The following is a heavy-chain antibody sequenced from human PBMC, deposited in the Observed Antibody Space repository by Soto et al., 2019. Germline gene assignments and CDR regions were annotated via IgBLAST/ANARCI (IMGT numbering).Heavy chain of an antibody. D-gene: IGHD3-22*01. CDR2: IIPILGIA. V-gene: IGHV1-69*02. CDR1: GSTFSSYT. CDR3: ARVGRPYYYDSSGYYYALAFDY. Sequence: SVKVSCKASGSTFSSYTISWVRQAPGQGLEWMGRIIPILGIANYAQKFQGRVTITADKSTSTAYMELSSLRSEDTAVYYCARVGRPYYYDSSGYYYALAFDYWGQGTLVTVSS. J-gene: IGHJ4*02.